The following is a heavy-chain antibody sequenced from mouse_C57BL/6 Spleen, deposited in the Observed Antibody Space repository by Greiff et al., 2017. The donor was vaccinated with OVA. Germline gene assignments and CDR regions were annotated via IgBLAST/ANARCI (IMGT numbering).Heavy chain of an antibody. V-gene: IGHV5-17*01. D-gene: IGHD1-1*01. CDR1: GFTFSDYG. CDR2: ISSGSSTI. CDR3: ARRATDGSSYAYFDV. J-gene: IGHJ1*03. Sequence: EVKLVESGGGLVKPGGSLKLSCAASGFTFSDYGTHWVRQAPEKGLEWVAYISSGSSTIYYADTVKGRFTISRDNAKNTLFLQMTSLRSEDTAMYYCARRATDGSSYAYFDVWGTGTTVTVSS.